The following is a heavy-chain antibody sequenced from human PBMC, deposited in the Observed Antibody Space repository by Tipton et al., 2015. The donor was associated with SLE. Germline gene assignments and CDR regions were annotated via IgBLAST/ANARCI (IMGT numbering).Heavy chain of an antibody. J-gene: IGHJ2*01. Sequence: SLRLSCAASGFTFSTYGMNWVRQAPGKGLEWVSSISSSSSYIYYADSVKGRFTISRDNAKNSLYLQMNSLRAEDTAVYYCASYGDYWYFDLWGRGTLVTVSS. CDR2: ISSSSSYI. CDR3: ASYGDYWYFDL. CDR1: GFTFSTYG. D-gene: IGHD4-17*01. V-gene: IGHV3-21*01.